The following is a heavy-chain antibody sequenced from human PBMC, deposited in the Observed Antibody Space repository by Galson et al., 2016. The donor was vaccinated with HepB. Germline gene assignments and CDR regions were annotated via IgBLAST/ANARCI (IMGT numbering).Heavy chain of an antibody. J-gene: IGHJ4*02. CDR3: ARDPLTQYSSASPFDY. Sequence: CAASGFTFSSYGMHWVRQAPGKGLEWVAVIWYDGSNKYYADSVKGRFTNSRDNSKNTLYLQMNSLRAEDTAVYYCARDPLTQYSSASPFDYWGQGTLVTVSS. CDR1: GFTFSSYG. V-gene: IGHV3-33*01. CDR2: IWYDGSNK. D-gene: IGHD6-6*01.